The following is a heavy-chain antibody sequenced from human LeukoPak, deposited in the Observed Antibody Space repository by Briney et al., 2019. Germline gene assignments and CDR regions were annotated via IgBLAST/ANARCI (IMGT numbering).Heavy chain of an antibody. CDR3: AGSEYSSSWYPAYYFDY. CDR2: IYYSGST. D-gene: IGHD6-13*01. CDR1: GGSISSYY. J-gene: IGHJ4*02. Sequence: SETLSLTCTVSGGSISSYYWSWIRQPPGKGLEWIGYIYYSGSTNYNPSLKSRVTISVDTSKNQFSLKLSSVTAADTAVYYCAGSEYSSSWYPAYYFDYWGQGTLVTVSS. V-gene: IGHV4-59*01.